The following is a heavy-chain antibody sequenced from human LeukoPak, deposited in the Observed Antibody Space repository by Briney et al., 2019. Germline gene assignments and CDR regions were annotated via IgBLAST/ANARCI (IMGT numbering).Heavy chain of an antibody. CDR1: EFTVSSNY. CDR2: IYSGGST. D-gene: IGHD4-23*01. V-gene: IGHV3-53*01. Sequence: PGGSLRLSCAASEFTVSSNYMSWVRQAPGKGLEWVSVIYSGGSTYYADSVKGRFTISRDNSKNTLYLHMNSLRADDSAVYYCARSPTVVTRRGLFYFDYWGQGTLVTVSS. CDR3: ARSPTVVTRRGLFYFDY. J-gene: IGHJ4*02.